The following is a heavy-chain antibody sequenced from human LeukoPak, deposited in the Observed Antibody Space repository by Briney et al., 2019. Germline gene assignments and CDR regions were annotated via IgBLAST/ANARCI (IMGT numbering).Heavy chain of an antibody. Sequence: PTETLSHTCTVPGDPISSYHWSWIRQPAGKGPEGNERNYTSGNTNYHPHLKRRVPMSVDTRKNQFSLKLSSATAADTAVYYCARDPYSGSYYPPNTEYAFDIWGQGTMVTVSS. D-gene: IGHD1-26*01. CDR3: ARDPYSGSYYPPNTEYAFDI. CDR1: GDPISSYH. V-gene: IGHV4-4*07. J-gene: IGHJ3*02. CDR2: NYTSGNT.